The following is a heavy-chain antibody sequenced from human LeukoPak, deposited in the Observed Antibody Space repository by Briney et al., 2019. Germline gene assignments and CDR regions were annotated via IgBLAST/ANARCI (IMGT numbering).Heavy chain of an antibody. D-gene: IGHD2-8*01. CDR1: GYTFTDSF. Sequence: ASVKVSCKASGYTFTDSFMHWVRQAPGQGLEWMGWINTDSGATKYAQKLQGRVTVTRDMSISTAFMELSSLRSDDTAVYYCARGPIWPNYYIDYWGQGTLVTVSS. CDR2: INTDSGAT. CDR3: ARGPIWPNYYIDY. J-gene: IGHJ4*02. V-gene: IGHV1-2*02.